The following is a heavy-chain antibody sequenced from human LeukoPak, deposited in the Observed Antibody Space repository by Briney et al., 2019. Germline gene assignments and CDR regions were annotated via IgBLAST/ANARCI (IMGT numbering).Heavy chain of an antibody. CDR1: GDSINTSSYY. Sequence: SETLSLTCTVSGDSINTSSYYWGWIRRPPGKGLEWIGSTSYSGSTYYNPALKSRVTLSVDRAKNQFPLRLSCVAATDTAVYYCARIGRGYDFWSGDYYYYYMDVWGKGTTVTVSS. V-gene: IGHV4-39*01. CDR2: TSYSGST. D-gene: IGHD3-3*01. CDR3: ARIGRGYDFWSGDYYYYYMDV. J-gene: IGHJ6*03.